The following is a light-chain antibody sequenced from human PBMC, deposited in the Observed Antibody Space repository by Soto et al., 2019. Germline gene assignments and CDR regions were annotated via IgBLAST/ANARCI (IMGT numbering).Light chain of an antibody. J-gene: IGKJ2*01. CDR3: QQYGSSYT. CDR2: GAS. CDR1: QSVSSSY. Sequence: EIVLTQSPGTLSLSPGERATLSCRASQSVSSSYLAWYQQKPGQAPRLLIYGASRRATGIPDRFSGSGSGTDFTLTIAGLGPEDFAVYYCQQYGSSYTFGQGNKLE. V-gene: IGKV3-20*01.